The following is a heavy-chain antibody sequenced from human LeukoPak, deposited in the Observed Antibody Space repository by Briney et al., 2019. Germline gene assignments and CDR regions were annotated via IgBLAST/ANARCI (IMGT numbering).Heavy chain of an antibody. D-gene: IGHD3-10*01. CDR2: IHTSGST. Sequence: SETLPLTRTVSGGSISSGNYYWSWIRQPAGKGLEWIGRIHTSGSTNYNPSLKSRVTISVDKSKNQLSLNLSSVTAADTAVYYCTGGAYGSGGQESWFDPWAKGTLVTV. J-gene: IGHJ5*02. CDR3: TGGAYGSGGQESWFDP. V-gene: IGHV4-61*02. CDR1: GGSISSGNYY.